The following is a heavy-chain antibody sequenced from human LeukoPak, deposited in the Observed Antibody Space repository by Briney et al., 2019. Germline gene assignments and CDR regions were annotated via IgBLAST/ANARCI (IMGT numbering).Heavy chain of an antibody. D-gene: IGHD5-12*01. CDR3: ARGRGYSGCAWGGYYFDY. V-gene: IGHV4-30-2*01. Sequence: SQTLSLTCTVSGGSISSGGYYWSWIRQPPGKGLEWIGYIYHSGSTYYNPSLKSRVTISVDRSKNQFSLKLSSVTAADTAVYYCARGRGYSGCAWGGYYFDYWGQGTLVTVSS. J-gene: IGHJ4*02. CDR1: GGSISSGGYY. CDR2: IYHSGST.